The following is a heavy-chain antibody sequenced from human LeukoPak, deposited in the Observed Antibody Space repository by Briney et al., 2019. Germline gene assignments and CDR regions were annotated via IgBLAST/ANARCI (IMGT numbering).Heavy chain of an antibody. CDR1: GYTFTGYY. CDR2: INPNSGGT. CDR3: SREIYGRFDY. Sequence: ASVKVSRRASGYTFTGYYMHWVRQAPGQGLEWMGWINPNSGGTNYAQKFQGRVTMTRDTSISTAYMELSRLRSDDTAVYYCSREIYGRFDYWGQGALVTVSS. D-gene: IGHD4-17*01. J-gene: IGHJ4*02. V-gene: IGHV1-2*02.